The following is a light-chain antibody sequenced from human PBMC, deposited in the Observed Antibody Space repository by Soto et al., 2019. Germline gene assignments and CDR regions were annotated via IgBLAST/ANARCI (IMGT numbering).Light chain of an antibody. CDR1: SSDVGGYNY. Sequence: QSVLTQPASVSGSPGQSITLSCTGTSSDVGGYNYVSWYQQHPGKAPKLMIYEVSNRPSGVSNRFSGSKSGNTASLTISGLQAEDEADYYCSSYTTSSTRVFXTGTKVTVL. CDR3: SSYTTSSTRV. V-gene: IGLV2-14*01. J-gene: IGLJ1*01. CDR2: EVS.